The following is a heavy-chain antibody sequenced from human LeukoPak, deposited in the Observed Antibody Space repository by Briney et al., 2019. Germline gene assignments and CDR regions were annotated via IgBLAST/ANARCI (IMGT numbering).Heavy chain of an antibody. D-gene: IGHD2-15*01. CDR1: GFSLRNHG. CDR3: ARSIRGDSDGRYDTLDV. J-gene: IGHJ3*01. V-gene: IGHV3-33*05. CDR2: ILNDGSDQ. Sequence: GRSLRLSCTASGFSLRNHGMHWVRQAPGKGPEWVSVILNDGSDQYYADSVKGRFTISRDDSKNTLDLQMDSLRVEDTAVYYCARSIRGDSDGRYDTLDVWGQGTLATVSS.